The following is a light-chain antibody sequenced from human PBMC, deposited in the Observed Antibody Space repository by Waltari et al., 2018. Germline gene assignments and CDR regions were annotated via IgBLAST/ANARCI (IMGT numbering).Light chain of an antibody. CDR1: QSLVHSDGNTY. J-gene: IGKJ3*01. Sequence: DVVMTQSPLSLPVTLGQPASISCRSSQSLVHSDGNTYLNWFQHRPGQSPRRLIYKVANRDTGVPDRLSGSGSGTDFTLKISRVEAEDVGVYYCMQGTHWLLFTFGPGTKVDIK. CDR3: MQGTHWLLFT. V-gene: IGKV2-30*02. CDR2: KVA.